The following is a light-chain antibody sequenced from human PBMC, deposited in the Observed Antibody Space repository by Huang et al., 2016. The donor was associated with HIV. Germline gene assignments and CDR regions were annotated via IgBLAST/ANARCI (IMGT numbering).Light chain of an antibody. CDR2: DAS. J-gene: IGKJ2*01. Sequence: EIVLTQSPATLSLSPGERATLSCRAGQSGINYLALYQQKSGQSPRLLIYDASKRTTDIPARFSGSGSGTDFTLTISSLEPEDVGFYYSQQRSNWPPFTFGQGTKLEI. CDR1: QSGINY. V-gene: IGKV3-11*01. CDR3: QQRSNWPPFT.